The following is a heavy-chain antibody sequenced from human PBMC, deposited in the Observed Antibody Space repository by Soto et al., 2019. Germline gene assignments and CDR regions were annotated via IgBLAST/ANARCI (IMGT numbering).Heavy chain of an antibody. CDR1: GFTLSGYA. D-gene: IGHD6-6*01. CDR2: ISTNGVGT. Sequence: VQLVESGGGLAQPGGSLRLSCAASGFTLSGYALDWVRQAPGKGLEYVSGISTNGVGTYYANSVQGRFTISRDNSKNTGYLQMGSLRPEDMAVNYCARRARADFYDMDVWGKGTTVTVSS. V-gene: IGHV3-64*01. J-gene: IGHJ6*03. CDR3: ARRARADFYDMDV.